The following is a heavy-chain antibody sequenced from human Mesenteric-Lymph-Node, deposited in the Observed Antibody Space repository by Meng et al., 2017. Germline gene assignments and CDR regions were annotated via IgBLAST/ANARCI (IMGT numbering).Heavy chain of an antibody. CDR2: ISGSGSNT. CDR3: ARSGLHGTLDY. CDR1: GFTFSSYV. Sequence: GESLKISCAASGFTFSSYVVSWVRQAPGKGLEWVSTISGSGSNTYYADSVKGRFTISRDNSKNTLYLQLNSLRVEDTAVYYCARSGLHGTLDYWGQGTLVTVSS. J-gene: IGHJ4*02. V-gene: IGHV3-23*01. D-gene: IGHD4-11*01.